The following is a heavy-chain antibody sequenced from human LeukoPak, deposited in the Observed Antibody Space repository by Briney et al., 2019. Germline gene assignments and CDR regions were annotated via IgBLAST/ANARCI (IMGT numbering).Heavy chain of an antibody. V-gene: IGHV3-30-3*01. CDR3: ARDYSWSDIGYNWNHNYYYYYMDV. CDR2: ISYDGSNK. CDR1: GFTFSSYA. J-gene: IGHJ6*03. Sequence: PGGSLRLSCAASGFTFSSYAMHWVRQAPGKGLEWVAVISYDGSNKYYADSVKGRFTISRDNSKNTLYLQMNSLRAEDTAVYYCARDYSWSDIGYNWNHNYYYYYMDVWGKGTTVTVSS. D-gene: IGHD1-14*01.